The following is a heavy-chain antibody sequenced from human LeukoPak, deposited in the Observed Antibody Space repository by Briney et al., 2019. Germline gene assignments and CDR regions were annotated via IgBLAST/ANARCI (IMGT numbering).Heavy chain of an antibody. CDR1: GGSSSGYY. J-gene: IGHJ4*02. CDR3: ARPGQSSWWVYFNY. Sequence: SETLSLTCTASGGSSSGYYWTWIRQPPGKGLEWIGCVHTSGSTDYNPSLKNRVAMSVDVSKNQFSLRLSSVTAADTAVYYCARPGQSSWWVYFNYWGQGTPVTVSS. CDR2: VHTSGST. D-gene: IGHD2-15*01. V-gene: IGHV4-4*09.